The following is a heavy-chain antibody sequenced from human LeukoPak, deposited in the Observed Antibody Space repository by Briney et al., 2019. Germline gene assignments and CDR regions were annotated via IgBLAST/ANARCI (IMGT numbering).Heavy chain of an antibody. CDR1: GGSLSSGGYS. J-gene: IGHJ4*02. CDR2: IYHSGST. Sequence: PSETLSLTCAVSGGSLSSGGYSWRWIRQPPGKGLEWIGYIYHSGSTYYNPSLKSRVTISVDRSKNQFSLKLSSVTAADTAVYYCARVGEGYSYVGTFDYWGQGTLVTVSS. D-gene: IGHD5-18*01. V-gene: IGHV4-30-2*01. CDR3: ARVGEGYSYVGTFDY.